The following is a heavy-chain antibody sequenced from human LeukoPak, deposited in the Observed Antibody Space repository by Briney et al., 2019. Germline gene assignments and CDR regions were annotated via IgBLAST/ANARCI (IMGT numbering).Heavy chain of an antibody. V-gene: IGHV4-59*12. J-gene: IGHJ4*02. CDR2: VYFTGSP. CDR3: ARVANYRLYDSGSYYSSPKYYFDY. D-gene: IGHD3-22*01. CDR1: GGSLSTYY. Sequence: SETLSLTCTVSGGSLSTYYWSWFRRPPGKGLEWVGYVYFTGSPKYNPSLKSRVTISVDTSKNQFSLKLSSVTAADTAVYYCARVANYRLYDSGSYYSSPKYYFDYWGQGTLVTVSS.